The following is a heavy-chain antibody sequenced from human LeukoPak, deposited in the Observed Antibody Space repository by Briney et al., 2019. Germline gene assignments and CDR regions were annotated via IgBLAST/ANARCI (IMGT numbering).Heavy chain of an antibody. J-gene: IGHJ4*02. CDR1: GGSFSGYY. V-gene: IGHV4-34*01. CDR2: INHSGST. Sequence: SETLSLTCAVYGGSFSGYYWSWIRQPPGKGLEWIGGINHSGSTNYNPSLKSRATISVDTSKNQFSLKLSSVTAADTAVYYCARGLRFSTSPGGWGQGTLVTVSS. CDR3: ARGLRFSTSPGG. D-gene: IGHD2-2*01.